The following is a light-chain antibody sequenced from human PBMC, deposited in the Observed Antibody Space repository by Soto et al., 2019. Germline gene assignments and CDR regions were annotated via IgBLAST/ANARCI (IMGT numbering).Light chain of an antibody. V-gene: IGKV1-5*03. Sequence: DIQMTQSPSALSASVGDRVTITCRASQSVSSWLAWYQQKPGKTPKLLIYKASSLESGVPSRFSGSGSGTEFTLTISSLQPDDFATYYCQQYNSYPLTFGGGTKVEIK. CDR3: QQYNSYPLT. J-gene: IGKJ4*01. CDR1: QSVSSW. CDR2: KAS.